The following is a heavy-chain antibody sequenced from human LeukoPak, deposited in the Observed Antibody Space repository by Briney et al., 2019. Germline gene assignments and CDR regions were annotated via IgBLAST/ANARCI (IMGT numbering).Heavy chain of an antibody. D-gene: IGHD2-15*01. CDR3: AKGGRAAHYFDS. V-gene: IGHV3-23*01. CDR2: ISGSGGST. Sequence: GGSLRLSCAASGFTFSSYAMSWVRQAPGQGLEWVSAISGSGGSTYYADSVKGRFTISRDNSKNTLYLQMNSLRAEDTAVYYCAKGGRAAHYFDSWGQGTLVTVSS. J-gene: IGHJ4*02. CDR1: GFTFSSYA.